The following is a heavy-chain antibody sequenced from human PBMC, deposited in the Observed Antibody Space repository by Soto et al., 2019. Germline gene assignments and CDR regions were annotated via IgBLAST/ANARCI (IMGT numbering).Heavy chain of an antibody. J-gene: IGHJ6*02. CDR2: ISYDGSNK. V-gene: IGHV3-30*18. D-gene: IGHD2-2*01. CDR3: AKDLNQPLPIGYYYYGMDV. Sequence: PGGSLRLSCAAPGFTFSSYGMHWVRQAPGKGLEWVAVISYDGSNKYYADSVKGRFTISRDNSKNTLYLQMNSLRAEDTAVYYCAKDLNQPLPIGYYYYGMDVWGQGTTVTVSS. CDR1: GFTFSSYG.